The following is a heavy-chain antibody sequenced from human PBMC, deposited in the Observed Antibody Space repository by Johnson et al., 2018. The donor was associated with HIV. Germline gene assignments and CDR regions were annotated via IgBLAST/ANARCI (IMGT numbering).Heavy chain of an antibody. V-gene: IGHV3-9*01. D-gene: IGHD1-26*01. CDR1: GFTFDDYA. CDR3: ARVRIGRENAFDI. CDR2: ISSGGVT. J-gene: IGHJ3*02. Sequence: LVESGGGLVQPGRSLRLSCAASGFTFDDYAMHWVRQVPGKGLEWVSVISSGGVTYYIDSVKGRFSISRDNAKNSLYLQMNSLRAEDTAVYYCARVRIGRENAFDIWGQGTMVTVSS.